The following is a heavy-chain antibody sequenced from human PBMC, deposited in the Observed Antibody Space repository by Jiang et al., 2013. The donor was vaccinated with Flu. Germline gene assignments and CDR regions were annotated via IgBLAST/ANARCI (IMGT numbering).Heavy chain of an antibody. J-gene: IGHJ1*01. Sequence: GSGLVKPSETLSLTCTVSGGSISSYYWSWIRQPPGKGLEWIGYIYYSGSTNYNPSLKSRVTISVDTSKNQFSLKLSSVTAADTAVYYCARGYGDFSWGQGTLGHRLL. V-gene: IGHV4-59*01. D-gene: IGHD4-17*01. CDR1: GGSISSYY. CDR2: IYYSGST. CDR3: ARGYGDFS.